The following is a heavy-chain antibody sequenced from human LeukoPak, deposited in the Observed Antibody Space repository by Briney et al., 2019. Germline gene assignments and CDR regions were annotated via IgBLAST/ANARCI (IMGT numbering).Heavy chain of an antibody. CDR3: TGDQTPYY. CDR2: IRSKVYGGTP. J-gene: IGHJ4*02. Sequence: GGSLRLSCIASGFTFGDYAMTWVRQAPGKWLEWVGFIRSKVYGGTPEYAASVKGRFTISRDDSKGIAYLQMNSLKTEDTAVYYCTGDQTPYYWGQGTLVTVSS. V-gene: IGHV3-49*04. CDR1: GFTFGDYA.